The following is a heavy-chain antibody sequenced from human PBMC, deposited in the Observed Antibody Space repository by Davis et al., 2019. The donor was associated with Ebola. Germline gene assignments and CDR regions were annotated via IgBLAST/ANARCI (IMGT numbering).Heavy chain of an antibody. Sequence: GESLKISCAASGFTFSDYYMSWIRQAPGKGLEWVSYIGTSGSTIYYADSVKGRFTISRDNAKNSLYLQMNSLRAEDTALYYCAKDGGLGGHYWGQGTLVTVSS. J-gene: IGHJ4*02. CDR1: GFTFSDYY. D-gene: IGHD3-16*01. CDR3: AKDGGLGGHY. CDR2: IGTSGSTI. V-gene: IGHV3-11*01.